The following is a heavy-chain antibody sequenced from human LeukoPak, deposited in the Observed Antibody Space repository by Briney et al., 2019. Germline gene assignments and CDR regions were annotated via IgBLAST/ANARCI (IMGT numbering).Heavy chain of an antibody. Sequence: PGGSLRLSCAASGFTFSSYSMNWVRQAPGKALEWVSSISSSSSYIYYADSVKGRFTISRDNAKNSLYLQMNSLRAEDTAVYYCARDGGDYDILTGYGYWGQGTLVTVSS. D-gene: IGHD3-9*01. CDR3: ARDGGDYDILTGYGY. CDR2: ISSSSSYI. J-gene: IGHJ4*02. V-gene: IGHV3-21*01. CDR1: GFTFSSYS.